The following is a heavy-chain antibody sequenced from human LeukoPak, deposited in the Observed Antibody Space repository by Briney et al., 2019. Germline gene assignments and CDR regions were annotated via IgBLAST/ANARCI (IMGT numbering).Heavy chain of an antibody. CDR3: AGGEKMDGYNDDYFYYGMDV. Sequence: ASVKVSCKASGYTFTSYYMHWVRQAPGQGLEWMGIINPSGGSTSYAQKFQGRVTMTRDTSASTVYMELSSLRSEDTAVYYCAGGEKMDGYNDDYFYYGMDVWGQGTTVTVSS. CDR1: GYTFTSYY. J-gene: IGHJ6*02. V-gene: IGHV1-46*01. CDR2: INPSGGST. D-gene: IGHD5-24*01.